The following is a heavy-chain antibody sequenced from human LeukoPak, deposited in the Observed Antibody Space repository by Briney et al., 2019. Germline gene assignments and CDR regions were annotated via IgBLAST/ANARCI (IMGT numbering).Heavy chain of an antibody. CDR3: ARGAGVLRCFDWASNWFDP. J-gene: IGHJ5*02. CDR1: GGSISSGDYY. V-gene: IGHV4-30-4*01. D-gene: IGHD3-9*01. CDR2: IYYGGST. Sequence: PSETLSLTCTVSGGSISSGDYYWSWIRQPPGKGLEWIGYIYYGGSTYYNPSLKSRVTISVDTSKNQFSLKLSSVTAADTAVYYCARGAGVLRCFDWASNWFDPWGQGTLVTVSS.